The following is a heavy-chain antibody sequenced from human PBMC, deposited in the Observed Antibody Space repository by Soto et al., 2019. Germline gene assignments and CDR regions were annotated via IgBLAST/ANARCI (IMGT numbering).Heavy chain of an antibody. Sequence: QVQLQESGPGLVKPSQTLSLTCTVSGGSISTGGNYWSWIRQHPGKGLEWIGYIYYSGSTYYNPSLKRRVTISVDTSKNQFSLKLTSVTAADTAVYSCARDSTVTTTLLDVWGQGTTVTVSS. J-gene: IGHJ6*02. CDR3: ARDSTVTTTLLDV. V-gene: IGHV4-31*03. CDR1: GGSISTGGNY. CDR2: IYYSGST. D-gene: IGHD4-17*01.